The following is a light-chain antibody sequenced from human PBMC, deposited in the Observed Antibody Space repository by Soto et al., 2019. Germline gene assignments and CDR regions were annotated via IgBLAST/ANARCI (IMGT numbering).Light chain of an antibody. CDR3: QHYGSSPFT. CDR2: GAS. Sequence: EIVLTQSPGTLSLFPGERATLSCRASQSVSSSYLAWYQQKPGQAPRLLVYGASSRATGIPDRFSGSGSGKDLTLTISRVEPEDFAVYYCQHYGSSPFTFGPGTRVDIK. CDR1: QSVSSSY. V-gene: IGKV3-20*01. J-gene: IGKJ3*01.